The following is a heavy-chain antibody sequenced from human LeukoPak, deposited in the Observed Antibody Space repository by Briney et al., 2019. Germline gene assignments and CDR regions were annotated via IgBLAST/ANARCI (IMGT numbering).Heavy chain of an antibody. CDR1: GFTFSSYW. J-gene: IGHJ4*02. CDR3: AKDIGGSLAAAGTGYFDY. CDR2: ISWNSGSI. D-gene: IGHD6-13*01. Sequence: GGSLRLSCAASGFTFSSYWMHWVRQAPGKGLEWVSGISWNSGSIGYADSVKGRFTISRDNAKNSLYLQMNSLRAEDTALYYCAKDIGGSLAAAGTGYFDYWGQGTLVTVSS. V-gene: IGHV3-9*01.